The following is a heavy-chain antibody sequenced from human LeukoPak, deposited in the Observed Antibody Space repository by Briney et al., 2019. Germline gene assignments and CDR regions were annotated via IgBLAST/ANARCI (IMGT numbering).Heavy chain of an antibody. V-gene: IGHV5-10-1*01. CDR2: IDPSDSYT. CDR3: ARRGYYYHGMHV. Sequence: GESPEIPLKDSGHNFTSYWISLVPQMPGKGLEWMGRIDPSDSYTNYSPSFQGHVTISVDKSISTAYLQWTSLKSSDSAMYYCARRGYYYHGMHVWG. D-gene: IGHD3-10*01. CDR1: GHNFTSYW. J-gene: IGHJ6*02.